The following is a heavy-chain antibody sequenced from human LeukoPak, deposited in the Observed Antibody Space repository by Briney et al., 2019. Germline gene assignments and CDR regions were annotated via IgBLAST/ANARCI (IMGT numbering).Heavy chain of an antibody. CDR2: ISGSGGST. D-gene: IGHD6-19*01. Sequence: GGSLRLSCAASGFTFSSYAMSWVRQAPGKGLEWVSGISGSGGSTYYADSVKGRFIISRDISKNTLYLQMNSLRAEDTAVYYCAKSPGLSRQGVEYWGRGTLVTVSP. V-gene: IGHV3-23*01. J-gene: IGHJ4*02. CDR3: AKSPGLSRQGVEY. CDR1: GFTFSSYA.